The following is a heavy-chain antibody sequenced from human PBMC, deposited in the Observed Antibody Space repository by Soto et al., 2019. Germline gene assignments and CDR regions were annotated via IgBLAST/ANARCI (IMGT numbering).Heavy chain of an antibody. J-gene: IGHJ4*02. V-gene: IGHV4-30-2*01. D-gene: IGHD4-17*01. CDR3: ARLTVTSNTYYFDY. CDR2: IYHSGST. Sequence: SETLSLTCAVSGGSISSGGYSWSWIRQPPGKGLEWIGYIYHSGSTYYNPSLKSRVTISVDRSKNQFSLKLSSVTAADTAVYYCARLTVTSNTYYFDYWGQGTLVTVSS. CDR1: GGSISSGGYS.